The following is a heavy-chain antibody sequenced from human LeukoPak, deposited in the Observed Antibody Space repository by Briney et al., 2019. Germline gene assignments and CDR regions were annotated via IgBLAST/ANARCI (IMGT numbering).Heavy chain of an antibody. V-gene: IGHV4-31*03. D-gene: IGHD2-15*01. Sequence: PSQTLSLTCTVSGGSITTSNYYWSWIRQHPGKGLEWIGYIYYSGSTDYNPSLKGRLTISADTSKSQFSLRLTSVTSADTAIYYCARGRKYCSGGGCYANWFDPWGQGTLVTVSS. J-gene: IGHJ5*02. CDR2: IYYSGST. CDR3: ARGRKYCSGGGCYANWFDP. CDR1: GGSITTSNYY.